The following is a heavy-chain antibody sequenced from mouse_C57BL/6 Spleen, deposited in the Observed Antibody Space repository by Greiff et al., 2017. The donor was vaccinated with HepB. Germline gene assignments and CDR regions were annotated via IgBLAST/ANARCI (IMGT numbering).Heavy chain of an antibody. J-gene: IGHJ2*01. CDR3: ARQLYPAYFDY. D-gene: IGHD5-1-1*01. CDR2: ISSGGSYT. Sequence: EVMLVESGGDLVKPGGSLKLSCAASGFTFSSYGMSWVRQTPDKRLEWVATISSGGSYTYYPDSVKGRFTISRDNAKNTLYLQMSSLKSEDTAMYYCARQLYPAYFDYWGQGTTLTVSS. CDR1: GFTFSSYG. V-gene: IGHV5-6*01.